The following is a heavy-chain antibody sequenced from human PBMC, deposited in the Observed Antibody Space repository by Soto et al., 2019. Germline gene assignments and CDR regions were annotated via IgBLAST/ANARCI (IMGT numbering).Heavy chain of an antibody. J-gene: IGHJ6*03. Sequence: QVQLQESGPGLVKPSQTLSLTCTVSGGSISSGGHYWSWIRQHPGKGLEWIGYIYYSGSTYYNPSLKSRVTISVDTSKNQFSLKLSSVTAADTAVYYCARGPETYYYYYMDVWGKGTTVTVSS. CDR3: ARGPETYYYYYMDV. CDR2: IYYSGST. CDR1: GGSISSGGHY. V-gene: IGHV4-31*03.